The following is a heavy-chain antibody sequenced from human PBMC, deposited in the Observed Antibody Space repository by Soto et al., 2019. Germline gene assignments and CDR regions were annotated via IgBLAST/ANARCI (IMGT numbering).Heavy chain of an antibody. V-gene: IGHV3-30*18. CDR1: GFTFSSYG. CDR3: AKDLWFGELLRYGMDV. Sequence: PGGSLRLSCAASGFTFSSYGMHWVRQAPGKGLEWVAVISYDGSNKYYADSVKGRFTISRDNSKNTLYLQMNSLRAEDTAVYYCAKDLWFGELLRYGMDVWGQGTTVTAP. D-gene: IGHD3-10*01. J-gene: IGHJ6*02. CDR2: ISYDGSNK.